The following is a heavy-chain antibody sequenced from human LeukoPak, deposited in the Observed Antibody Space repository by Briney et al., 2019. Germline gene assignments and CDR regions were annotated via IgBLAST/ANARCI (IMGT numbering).Heavy chain of an antibody. CDR1: GASISSYY. CDR3: ATGGNYYYYMDV. CDR2: IYYSGST. J-gene: IGHJ6*03. Sequence: SSETLSLTCTLSGASISSYYWSWIRQPPGKGLEWIGYIYYSGSTNYNPSLKSRVTISVDTSKNQFSLKLTSVTAADTAVYYCATGGNYYYYMDVWGKGTTVTVSS. V-gene: IGHV4-59*01.